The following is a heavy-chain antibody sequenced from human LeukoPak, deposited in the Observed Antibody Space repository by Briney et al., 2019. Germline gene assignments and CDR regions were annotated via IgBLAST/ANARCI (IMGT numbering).Heavy chain of an antibody. CDR3: ARGGGYNHFDY. D-gene: IGHD5-24*01. CDR2: INWNGGST. V-gene: IGHV3-20*04. J-gene: IGHJ4*02. CDR1: GFTFDDYG. Sequence: GSLRLSCAASGFTFDDYGMSWVRQAPGKGLEWVSGINWNGGSTGYADSVKGRFTISRDNAKNSLYLQMDSLRAEDTALYYWARGGGYNHFDYWGQGTLVTVSS.